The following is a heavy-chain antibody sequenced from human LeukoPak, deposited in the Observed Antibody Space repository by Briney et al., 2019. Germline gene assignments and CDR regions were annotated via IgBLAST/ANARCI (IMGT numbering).Heavy chain of an antibody. V-gene: IGHV4-61*02. Sequence: SETLSLSSTVSGGSISSGSYYWSWIRQPAGKGLEWIGRIYTSGSTNYNPSLKSRVTISVDTSKNQFSLKLSSVTAADTAVYYCARVMGGFTIDYWGQGTLVTVSS. D-gene: IGHD3-10*01. CDR3: ARVMGGFTIDY. CDR2: IYTSGST. CDR1: GGSISSGSYY. J-gene: IGHJ4*02.